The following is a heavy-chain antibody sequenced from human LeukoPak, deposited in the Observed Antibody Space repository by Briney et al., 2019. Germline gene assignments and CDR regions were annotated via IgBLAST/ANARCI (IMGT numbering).Heavy chain of an antibody. CDR3: RRGTVTTANFDC. J-gene: IGHJ4*02. CDR2: IHYSGDT. V-gene: IGHV4-59*07. Sequence: SDTLSLTCSVSGVSISTSYWSWIRQPPGKGLEWIGYIHYSGDTNYNPSLKSRVTMSADTSKNQFSLTLSFVTAADAAVYYCRRGTVTTANFDCWGQGTLVTVSS. CDR1: GVSISTSY. D-gene: IGHD4-17*01.